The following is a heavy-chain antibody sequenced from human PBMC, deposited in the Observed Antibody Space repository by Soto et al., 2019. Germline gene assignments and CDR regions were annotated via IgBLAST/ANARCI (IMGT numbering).Heavy chain of an antibody. J-gene: IGHJ4*02. D-gene: IGHD6-19*01. CDR3: ARGGIAVAGRSFDY. CDR1: GGSISSYY. CDR2: IYYSGST. Sequence: SETLSLTCTVSGGSISSYYWSWIRQPPGKGLEWIGYIYYSGSTNYNPSLKSRVTISVDTSKNQFSLKLSSVTAADTAVYYCARGGIAVAGRSFDYWGQGTLVTVSS. V-gene: IGHV4-59*01.